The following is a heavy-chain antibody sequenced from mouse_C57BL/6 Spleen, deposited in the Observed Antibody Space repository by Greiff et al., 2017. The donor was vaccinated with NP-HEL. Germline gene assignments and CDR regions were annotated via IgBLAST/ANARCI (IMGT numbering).Heavy chain of an antibody. Sequence: QVQLKQPGAELVMPGASVKLSCKASGYTFTSYWMHWVKQRPGQGLEWIGEIDPSDSYTNYNQKFKGKSTLTVDKSSSTAYMQLSSLTSEDSAVYYCARFAYYSNHYYAMDYWGQGTSVTVSS. D-gene: IGHD2-5*01. V-gene: IGHV1-69*01. J-gene: IGHJ4*01. CDR1: GYTFTSYW. CDR3: ARFAYYSNHYYAMDY. CDR2: IDPSDSYT.